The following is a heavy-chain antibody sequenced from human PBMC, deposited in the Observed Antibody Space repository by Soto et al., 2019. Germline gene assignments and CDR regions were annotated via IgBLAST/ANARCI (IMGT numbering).Heavy chain of an antibody. D-gene: IGHD3-16*02. Sequence: EVQLVESGGGLVQPGGSLRLSCAASGFTFSSYSMNWVRQAPGKGLEWVSYISSSSSTIYYADSVKGRFTISRDNAKNSLYLKMNSLRAEDTAVYYCARVKGGVIVDDAFDIWGQGTMVTVSS. CDR3: ARVKGGVIVDDAFDI. J-gene: IGHJ3*02. CDR1: GFTFSSYS. CDR2: ISSSSSTI. V-gene: IGHV3-48*01.